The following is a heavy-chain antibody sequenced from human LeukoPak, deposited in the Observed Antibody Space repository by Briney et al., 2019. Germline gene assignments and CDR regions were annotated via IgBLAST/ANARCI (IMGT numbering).Heavy chain of an antibody. Sequence: GGSLRLSCAASGFTFSSYGMHWVRQAPGKGLEWVAVIWYDGSNKYYADSVKGRFTISRDTSKNTLYLQMNSLRAEDTAVYYCARDAVDTANAVWGQGTTVTVSS. V-gene: IGHV3-33*01. J-gene: IGHJ6*02. D-gene: IGHD5-18*01. CDR2: IWYDGSNK. CDR3: ARDAVDTANAV. CDR1: GFTFSSYG.